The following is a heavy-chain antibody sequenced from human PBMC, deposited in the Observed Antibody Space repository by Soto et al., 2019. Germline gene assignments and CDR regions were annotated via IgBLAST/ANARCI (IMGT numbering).Heavy chain of an antibody. Sequence: GGSLRLSCAASGFTFSSYAMSWVRQAPGKGLERVSAISGSGGSTYYADSVKGRFTISRDNSKNTLYLQMNSLRAEDTAVYYCAKDLGQDVFLEWLLEDYWGQGTLVTVSS. CDR2: ISGSGGST. J-gene: IGHJ4*02. V-gene: IGHV3-23*01. D-gene: IGHD3-3*01. CDR3: AKDLGQDVFLEWLLEDY. CDR1: GFTFSSYA.